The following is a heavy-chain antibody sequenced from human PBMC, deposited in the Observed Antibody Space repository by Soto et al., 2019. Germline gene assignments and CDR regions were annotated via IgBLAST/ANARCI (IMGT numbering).Heavy chain of an antibody. Sequence: ASVKVSCKASGYTFTSYAMHWVRKAPGQRLEWMGWINAGNGNTKYSQKFQGRVTITRDTSASTAYMELSSLRSEDTAVYYCAREIVVVVAPGIYDAFDIWGQGTMVTVSS. V-gene: IGHV1-3*01. J-gene: IGHJ3*02. CDR1: GYTFTSYA. CDR2: INAGNGNT. CDR3: AREIVVVVAPGIYDAFDI. D-gene: IGHD2-15*01.